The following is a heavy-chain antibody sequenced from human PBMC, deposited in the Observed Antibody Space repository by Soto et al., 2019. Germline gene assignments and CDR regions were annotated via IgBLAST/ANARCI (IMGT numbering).Heavy chain of an antibody. Sequence: QITLKESGPTLVKPTQTLTLTCTFSGFSLSTSGVGVGWIRQPPGKALEWLALIYWDDDKRYSPPLKSRLTITKDTPKNQVVLTMTNIDPVDTATYYCAHSGSSIAVADKAFDYWGQGTLVTVSS. J-gene: IGHJ4*02. D-gene: IGHD6-19*01. CDR2: IYWDDDK. V-gene: IGHV2-5*02. CDR3: AHSGSSIAVADKAFDY. CDR1: GFSLSTSGVG.